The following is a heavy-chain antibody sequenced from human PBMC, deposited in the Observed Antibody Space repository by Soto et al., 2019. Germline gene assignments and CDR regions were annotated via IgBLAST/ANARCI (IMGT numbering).Heavy chain of an antibody. D-gene: IGHD6-13*01. Sequence: QVQLVESGGGVVQPGRSLRLSCAASGFTFSSYGMHWVRQAPGKGLEWVAVISYGGSNKYYADSVKGRFTISRDNSKNTLYLQMNSLRAEDTAVYYCARFSGGSWLIDYWGQGTLVTVSS. CDR1: GFTFSSYG. CDR3: ARFSGGSWLIDY. V-gene: IGHV3-30*03. CDR2: ISYGGSNK. J-gene: IGHJ4*02.